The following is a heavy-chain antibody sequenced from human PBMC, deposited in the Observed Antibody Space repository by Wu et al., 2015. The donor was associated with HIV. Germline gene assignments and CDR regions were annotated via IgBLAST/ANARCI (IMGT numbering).Heavy chain of an antibody. CDR1: GYTFTGYY. Sequence: QVQLVQSGAEVKKPGASVKVSCKASGYTFTGYYMHWVRQAPGQGLEWMGWINPNSGGTNYAQKFQGRVTMTRDTSISTAYMELSRLRSDDTAVYYCARDRAAVDTAMDLDYVGPGNAGHRLL. V-gene: IGHV1-2*02. CDR3: ARDRAAVDTAMDLDY. J-gene: IGHJ4*02. CDR2: INPNSGGT. D-gene: IGHD5-18*01.